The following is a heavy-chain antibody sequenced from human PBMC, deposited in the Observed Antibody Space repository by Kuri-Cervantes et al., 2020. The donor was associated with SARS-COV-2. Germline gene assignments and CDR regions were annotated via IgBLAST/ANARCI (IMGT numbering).Heavy chain of an antibody. CDR2: INHSGST. V-gene: IGHV4-34*01. D-gene: IGHD2/OR15-2a*01. J-gene: IGHJ4*02. CDR3: ARAVKRFDY. Sequence: SETLSLTCAVYGGSFSGYYWSWIRQPPGKGLEWIGYINHSGSTNYNPSLKSRVTISVDTSKNQFSLKLSSVTAADTAVYYCARAVKRFDYWGQGTLVTVSS. CDR1: GGSFSGYY.